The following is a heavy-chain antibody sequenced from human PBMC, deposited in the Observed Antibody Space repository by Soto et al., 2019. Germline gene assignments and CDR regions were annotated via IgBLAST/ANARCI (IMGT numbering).Heavy chain of an antibody. D-gene: IGHD2-21*01. CDR3: AREVRPYYYYYYMDV. CDR2: ITGSGET. CDR1: GFSLKNYS. Sequence: GGSLILSCAASGFSLKNYSMTWVRQAPGKGLEWVSGITGSGETYYADSVKGRFIISRDNSKNTLYLQMNSLRAEDTAVYYCAREVRPYYYYYYMDVWGKGTTVTVSS. V-gene: IGHV3-23*01. J-gene: IGHJ6*03.